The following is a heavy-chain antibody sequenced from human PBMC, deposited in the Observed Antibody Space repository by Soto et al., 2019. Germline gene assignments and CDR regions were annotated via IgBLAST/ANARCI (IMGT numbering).Heavy chain of an antibody. D-gene: IGHD2-8*01. V-gene: IGHV1-46*01. CDR3: ARAARPDIVLMVYAIPDYYYGMDV. CDR2: INPSGGST. Sequence: QVQLVQSGAEVKKPGASVKVSCKASGYTFTSYYMHWVRQAPGQGLEWMGIINPSGGSTSYAQKFQGRVTMTRDTSTSTVYMELSSLRSEDTAVYYCARAARPDIVLMVYAIPDYYYGMDVWGQGTTVPVSS. J-gene: IGHJ6*02. CDR1: GYTFTSYY.